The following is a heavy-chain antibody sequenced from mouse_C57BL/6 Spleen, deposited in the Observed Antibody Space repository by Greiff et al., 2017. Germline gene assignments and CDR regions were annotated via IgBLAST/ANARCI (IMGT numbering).Heavy chain of an antibody. CDR1: GYTFTDYE. CDR3: TRERVYYDYDWFAY. V-gene: IGHV1-15*01. Sequence: QVQLQQSGAELVRPGASVTLSCKASGYTFTDYEMHWVKQTPVHGLEWIGAIDPETGGTAYNQKFKGKAILTADKSSSTAYMELRSLTSEDSAVYYCTRERVYYDYDWFAYWGQGILVTVSA. J-gene: IGHJ3*01. CDR2: IDPETGGT. D-gene: IGHD2-4*01.